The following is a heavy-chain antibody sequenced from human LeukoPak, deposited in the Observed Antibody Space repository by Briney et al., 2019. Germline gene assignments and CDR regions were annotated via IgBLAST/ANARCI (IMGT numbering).Heavy chain of an antibody. D-gene: IGHD2-2*01. Sequence: SETLSLTCTVSGGSISSSSYYWGWIRQPPGKGLEWIGSIYYSGSTYYNPYLKSRVTISVDTSKNQFSLKLSSVTAADTAVYYCARQPPPAAYYYYGMDVWGQGTTVTVSS. CDR1: GGSISSSSYY. J-gene: IGHJ6*02. CDR2: IYYSGST. CDR3: ARQPPPAAYYYYGMDV. V-gene: IGHV4-39*01.